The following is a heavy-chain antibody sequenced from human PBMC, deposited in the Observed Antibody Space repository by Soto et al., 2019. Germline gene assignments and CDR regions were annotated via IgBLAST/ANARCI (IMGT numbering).Heavy chain of an antibody. CDR3: ARIRPPAAVAGTADY. CDR1: GYTFTSYG. CDR2: ISAYNGNT. V-gene: IGHV1-18*01. D-gene: IGHD6-19*01. Sequence: GASVKVSCKASGYTFTSYGISWVRQAPGQGLEWMGWISAYNGNTNYAQKLQGRVTMTTDTSTSTAYMELRSLRSDDTAVYYCARIRPPAAVAGTADYWGQGTLVTVSS. J-gene: IGHJ4*02.